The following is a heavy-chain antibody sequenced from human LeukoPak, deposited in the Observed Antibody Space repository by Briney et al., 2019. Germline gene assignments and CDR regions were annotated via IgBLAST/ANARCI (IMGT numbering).Heavy chain of an antibody. Sequence: SETLSLTCSVSGGSINNYFWNWLRQPPGRGLEWIGHVYYTGSTRYNPSLKSRVFISIDTSMNQFSLKLSPVTAADTAVYYCARPDSGTYVARAFDIWGRGTLVSVSS. D-gene: IGHD1-26*01. CDR1: GGSINNYF. CDR2: VYYTGST. J-gene: IGHJ3*02. V-gene: IGHV4-59*08. CDR3: ARPDSGTYVARAFDI.